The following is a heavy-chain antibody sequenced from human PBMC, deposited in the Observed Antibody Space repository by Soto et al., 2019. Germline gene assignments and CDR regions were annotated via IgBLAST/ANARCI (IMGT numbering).Heavy chain of an antibody. CDR3: TRGGLYSYDYFDY. Sequence: EVQMVESGGGLVQPGGSLRLSCAASGFTFNDYWMHWVRQAPGRGLVWVSRINSDGIGTGYADSVKGRFTISRDNAKNTLYLQMNSLRAEDTAVYYCTRGGLYSYDYFDYWGLGTLVTVSS. CDR2: INSDGIGT. CDR1: GFTFNDYW. J-gene: IGHJ4*02. V-gene: IGHV3-74*01. D-gene: IGHD5-18*01.